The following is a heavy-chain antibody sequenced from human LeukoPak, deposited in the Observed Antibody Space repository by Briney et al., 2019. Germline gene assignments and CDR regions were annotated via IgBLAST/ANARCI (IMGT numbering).Heavy chain of an antibody. D-gene: IGHD3-10*01. J-gene: IGHJ4*02. CDR1: GFTFSDYY. CDR2: VSQSGNTI. CDR3: XXXGXTYGSDF. Sequence: GGSLRLSCAASGFTFSDYYMSWVRQAPGKGLEWISYVSQSGNTIYYADSVKGRFTISRDNGKKSLYLQMNSLRAEDTGMYYCXXXGXTYGSDFWGQGTLVTV. V-gene: IGHV3-11*01.